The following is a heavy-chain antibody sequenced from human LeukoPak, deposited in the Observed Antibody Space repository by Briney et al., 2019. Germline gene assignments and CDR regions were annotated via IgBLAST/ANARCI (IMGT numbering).Heavy chain of an antibody. J-gene: IGHJ4*02. CDR2: ISAYNGNT. Sequence: ASVKVSCKASGYTFTSYGISWVRQAPGQGLEWMGWISAYNGNTNYAQKLQGRVTVTTDTSTSTAYMELRSLRSDDTAVYYCARAYYYDSSGYHPSFDYWGQGTLVTVSS. CDR1: GYTFTSYG. D-gene: IGHD3-22*01. CDR3: ARAYYYDSSGYHPSFDY. V-gene: IGHV1-18*01.